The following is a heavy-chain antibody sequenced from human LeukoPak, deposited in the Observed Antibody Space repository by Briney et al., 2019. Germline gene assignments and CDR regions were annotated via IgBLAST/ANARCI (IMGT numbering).Heavy chain of an antibody. V-gene: IGHV3-48*01. CDR3: ARDPCGSGSYYYDY. Sequence: PGGSLRLSCAASGFTLSSYSMNWVRQAPGKGLEWVSFISSSSGTIYYADSVKGRFTISRDNAKNSLYLQMNSLRAEDTAVYYCARDPCGSGSYYYDYWGQGTLVTVSS. CDR2: ISSSSGTI. J-gene: IGHJ4*02. D-gene: IGHD3-10*01. CDR1: GFTLSSYS.